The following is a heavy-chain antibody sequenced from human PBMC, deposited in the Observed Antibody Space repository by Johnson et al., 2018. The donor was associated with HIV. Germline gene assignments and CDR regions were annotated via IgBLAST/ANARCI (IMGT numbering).Heavy chain of an antibody. CDR3: ARVEAAAGLAFDI. Sequence: VQVVESGGGLVQPGGSLRLSCAASGFTFSSYWMSWVRQAPGKGLEWVANMKQDGSEKYYVDSVKGRFTISRDNAKNSLYLQMNSLRAEDTAVYYCARVEAAAGLAFDIWGQGTMVTVSS. J-gene: IGHJ3*02. V-gene: IGHV3-7*01. CDR2: MKQDGSEK. D-gene: IGHD6-13*01. CDR1: GFTFSSYW.